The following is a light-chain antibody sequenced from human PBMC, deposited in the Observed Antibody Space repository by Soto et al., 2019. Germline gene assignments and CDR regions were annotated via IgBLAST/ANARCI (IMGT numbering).Light chain of an antibody. V-gene: IGKV3-20*01. Sequence: EVVLTQSPYILSLSPGERASLSCRASQSVSGDYVAWYQQKPGQAPVLLIHGASNRATGIPDRFSGSGSGTDFTLTISRLEPEDFAVYFCHRYGSSPTFGQGTRVEIK. J-gene: IGKJ2*01. CDR1: QSVSGDY. CDR2: GAS. CDR3: HRYGSSPT.